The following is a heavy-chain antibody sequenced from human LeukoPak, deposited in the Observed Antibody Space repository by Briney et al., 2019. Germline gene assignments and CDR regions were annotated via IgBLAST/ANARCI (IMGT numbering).Heavy chain of an antibody. CDR1: GFTFDDYA. CDR3: AKDSXXIXGYXYGYGYGPFDY. J-gene: IGHJ4*02. Sequence: GGSLRLSCAASGFTFDDYAMHWVRQAPGKGLEGVSGISWNSGSIGYADSVKGRFTISRDNAKNSLYLQMNSLRGEETALYYCAKDSXXIXGYXYGYGYGPFDYWGQGTLVTVSS. CDR2: ISWNSGSI. V-gene: IGHV3-9*01. D-gene: IGHD5-18*01.